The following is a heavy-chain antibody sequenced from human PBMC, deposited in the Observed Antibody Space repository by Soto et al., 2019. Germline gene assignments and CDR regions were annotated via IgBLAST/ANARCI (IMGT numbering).Heavy chain of an antibody. CDR1: GATFGNTA. J-gene: IGHJ5*02. CDR3: ARDGDPGYSFWSGPLGGGRFDP. CDR2: IVPLFGTA. Sequence: QVQLVQSGAEVKEPGSSVNVSCKTSGATFGNTAVTWVRQAPGQGLEWIGGIVPLFGTANYAQKFRGRVTITADESKSTAYMERSSLRTDDTAVYYCARDGDPGYSFWSGPLGGGRFDPWGQGTLVTVSS. D-gene: IGHD3-3*01. V-gene: IGHV1-69*12.